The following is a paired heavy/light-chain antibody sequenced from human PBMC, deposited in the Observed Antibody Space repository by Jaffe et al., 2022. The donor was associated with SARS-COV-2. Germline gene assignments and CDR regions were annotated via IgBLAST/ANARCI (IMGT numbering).Light chain of an antibody. CDR1: KLGDKY. CDR3: QAWDSSTNVV. V-gene: IGLV3-1*01. J-gene: IGLJ2*01. CDR2: QDS. Sequence: SYELTQPPSVSVSPGQTASITCSGDKLGDKYACWYQQKPGQSPVLVIYQDSKRPSGIPERFSGSNSGNTATLTISGTQAMDEADYYCQAWDSSTNVVFGGGTKLTVL.
Heavy chain of an antibody. CDR3: ARDRLLEYFDY. V-gene: IGHV3-11*01. J-gene: IGHJ4*02. CDR1: GFTFSDYY. D-gene: IGHD1-26*01. CDR2: ISSSGSTI. Sequence: QVQLVESGGGLVKPGGSLRLSCAASGFTFSDYYMSWIRQAPGKGLEWVSYISSSGSTIYYADSVKGRFTISRDNAKNSLYLQMNSLRAEDTAVYYCARDRLLEYFDYWGQGTLVTVSS.